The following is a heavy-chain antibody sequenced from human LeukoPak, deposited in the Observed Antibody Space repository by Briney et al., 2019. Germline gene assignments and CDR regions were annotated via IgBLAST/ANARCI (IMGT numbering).Heavy chain of an antibody. CDR3: ARIMAGRLVIRALGAFDI. V-gene: IGHV4-39*07. CDR1: GGSLSSSSYY. Sequence: PSETLSLTCTVSGGSLSSSSYYWGWIRQPPGKGLEWIGSIYYSGSTYYNPSLKSRVTISVDTSKNQFSLKLSSVTAADTAVYYCARIMAGRLVIRALGAFDIWGQGTMVTVSS. D-gene: IGHD3-9*01. CDR2: IYYSGST. J-gene: IGHJ3*02.